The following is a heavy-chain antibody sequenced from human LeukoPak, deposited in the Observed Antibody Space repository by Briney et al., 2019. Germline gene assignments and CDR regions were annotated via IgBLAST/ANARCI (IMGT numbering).Heavy chain of an antibody. CDR3: ASSSRFLSYYFDY. V-gene: IGHV3-7*01. D-gene: IGHD3-3*01. Sequence: PGGSLRLSCAVSGFTISSYAMSWVRQAPGKGLEWVANIKQDGSEKYYVDSVKGRFTISRDNAKNSLYLQMNSLRAEDTAVYYCASSSRFLSYYFDYWGQGTLVTVSS. CDR1: GFTISSYA. CDR2: IKQDGSEK. J-gene: IGHJ4*02.